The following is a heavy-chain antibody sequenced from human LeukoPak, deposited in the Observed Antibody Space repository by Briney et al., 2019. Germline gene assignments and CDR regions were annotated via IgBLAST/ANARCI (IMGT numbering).Heavy chain of an antibody. D-gene: IGHD3-22*01. J-gene: IGHJ6*03. CDR2: MNPNSGNT. CDR3: ARGRNYYDRSYYYYMDV. V-gene: IGHV1-8*03. CDR1: GYTFTSYD. Sequence: ASVKVSCKASGYTFTSYDINWVRQATGQGLEWMGWMNPNSGNTGYAQKFQGRVTITRNTSISTAYMGLSSLRSEDTAVYYCARGRNYYDRSYYYYMDVWGKGTTVTVSS.